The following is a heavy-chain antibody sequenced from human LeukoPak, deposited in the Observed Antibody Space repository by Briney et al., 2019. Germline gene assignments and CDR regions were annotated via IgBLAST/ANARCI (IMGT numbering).Heavy chain of an antibody. J-gene: IGHJ5*02. CDR3: AKDGRVGREHWYYDFWSGEERFGLWFDP. Sequence: PGGSLRLSCAASGFTFSSYAMSWVRQAPGKGLEWVSAISGSGGSTYYADSVKGRFTISRDNSKNTLYLQMNSLRAEDTAVYYCAKDGRVGREHWYYDFWSGEERFGLWFDPWGQGTLVTVSS. V-gene: IGHV3-23*01. CDR2: ISGSGGST. CDR1: GFTFSSYA. D-gene: IGHD3-3*01.